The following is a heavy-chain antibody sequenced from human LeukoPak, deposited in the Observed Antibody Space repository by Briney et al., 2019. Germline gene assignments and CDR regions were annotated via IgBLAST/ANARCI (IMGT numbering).Heavy chain of an antibody. V-gene: IGHV1-69*05. CDR2: IIPIFGTA. J-gene: IGHJ4*02. D-gene: IGHD6-19*01. CDR1: GGTFSSYA. CDR3: AKTHSSGWYDDTYFDY. Sequence: ASVKVSCKASGGTFSSYAISWVRQAPGQGLEWMERIIPIFGTANYAQKFQGRVTITTDESTSTAYMELSSLRSEDTAVYYCAKTHSSGWYDDTYFDYWGQGTLVTVSS.